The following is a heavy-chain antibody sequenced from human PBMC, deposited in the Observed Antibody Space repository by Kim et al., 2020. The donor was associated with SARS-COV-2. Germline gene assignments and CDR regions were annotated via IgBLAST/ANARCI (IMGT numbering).Heavy chain of an antibody. CDR3: FTSGYSSNGVPHVY. J-gene: IGHJ4*01. CDR1: GFTFSDAS. CDR2: IKSKSDGAAA. V-gene: IGHV3-15*01. D-gene: IGHD6-13*01. Sequence: GGSLRLSCAVSGFTFSDASMHWVRQAPGKGLEWVARIKSKSDGAAAEYAAPVRGSITIASANKKDTLYMDRDRVESTDTAVYSCFTSGYSSNGVPHVYWG.